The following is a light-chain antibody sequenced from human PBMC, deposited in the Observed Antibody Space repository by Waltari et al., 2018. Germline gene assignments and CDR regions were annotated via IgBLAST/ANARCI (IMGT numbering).Light chain of an antibody. CDR2: WAS. CDR1: QSVLHSSNNKNY. J-gene: IGKJ5*01. CDR3: QQYYIPPLT. V-gene: IGKV4-1*01. Sequence: DIVMTQSPDSLAVSLGERATINCKSSQSVLHSSNNKNYLAWYQQKPGKPPKLLIYWASTRESGVPDRFSGSGSGTDFTLTISSLQAEDVAVYYCQQYYIPPLTFGQGTRLEI.